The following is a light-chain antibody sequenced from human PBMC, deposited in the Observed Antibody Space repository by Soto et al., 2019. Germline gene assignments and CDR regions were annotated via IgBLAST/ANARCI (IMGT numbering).Light chain of an antibody. CDR3: QHRSNLPLT. J-gene: IGKJ4*01. CDR1: QSVSSD. V-gene: IGKV3-11*01. Sequence: EIILTQSPATLSLSPGERASLSCRASQSVSSDLAWYQQKPGQALRLLIYDASKRATGIPARFSGSGSGTDFTLTISSLEPEDFAVYYCQHRSNLPLTFGGGTKVDIK. CDR2: DAS.